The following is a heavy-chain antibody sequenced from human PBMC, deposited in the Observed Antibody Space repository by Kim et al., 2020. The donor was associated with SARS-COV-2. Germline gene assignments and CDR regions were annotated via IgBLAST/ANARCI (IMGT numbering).Heavy chain of an antibody. D-gene: IGHD6-13*01. CDR1: GYTFTGYY. J-gene: IGHJ5*02. V-gene: IGHV1-2*02. Sequence: ASVKVSCKASGYTFTGYYMHWVRQAPGQGLEWMGWINPNSGGTNYAQKFQGRVTMTRDTSISTAYMELSRLRSDDTAVYYCARVEAYSSSWYSHMGSWGQGTLVTVSS. CDR3: ARVEAYSSSWYSHMGS. CDR2: INPNSGGT.